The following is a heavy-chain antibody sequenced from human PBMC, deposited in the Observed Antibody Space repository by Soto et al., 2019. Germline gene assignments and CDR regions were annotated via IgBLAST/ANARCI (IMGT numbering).Heavy chain of an antibody. CDR2: ISYSGST. J-gene: IGHJ6*02. CDR1: GGSIRNSGYY. V-gene: IGHV4-31*03. CDR3: ARDAVTKRDFYYYGMDV. D-gene: IGHD4-4*01. Sequence: QVQLQESGPGLVKPSQTLSLTCTVSGGSIRNSGYYWSWVRQHPGKGLEWIGYISYSGSTDYAPALKSRVSMSVETSKNQFSLILRSVTEADTAVYYCARDAVTKRDFYYYGMDVWGRGTTVTVSS.